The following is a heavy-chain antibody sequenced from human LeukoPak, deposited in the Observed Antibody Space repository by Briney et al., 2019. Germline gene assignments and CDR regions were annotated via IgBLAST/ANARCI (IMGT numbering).Heavy chain of an antibody. J-gene: IGHJ4*02. CDR1: GFTFSTNG. Sequence: GSLRLSCAASGFTFSTNGMHWVRQVPGKGLEWVAVISYDGSTLYYADSVKGRFFISRDNSKNTLFLQMNSLRPEDTAVYFCVRDHSTAFDSWGQGTLVTVSS. CDR3: VRDHSTAFDS. D-gene: IGHD4-17*01. CDR2: ISYDGSTL. V-gene: IGHV3-30*03.